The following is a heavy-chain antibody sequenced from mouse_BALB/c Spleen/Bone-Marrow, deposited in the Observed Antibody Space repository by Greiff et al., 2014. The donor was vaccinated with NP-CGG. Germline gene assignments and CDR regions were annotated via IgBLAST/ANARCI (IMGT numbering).Heavy chain of an antibody. CDR3: ARLYGNYLFYAMDY. CDR2: IDPANGNT. V-gene: IGHV14-3*02. CDR1: GFNIKDTY. J-gene: IGHJ4*01. Sequence: VQLQQSGAELAKPGASVKLSCTASGFNIKDTYMHWVKQRPEQGLEWIGRIDPANGNTKYDPKFQGKATITADTSSNTAYLQLSSLTSEDTAVYYCARLYGNYLFYAMDYWGQGTSVTVSS. D-gene: IGHD2-1*01.